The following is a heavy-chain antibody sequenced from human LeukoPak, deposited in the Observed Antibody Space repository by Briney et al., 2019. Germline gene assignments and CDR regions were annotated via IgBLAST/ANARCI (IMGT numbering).Heavy chain of an antibody. CDR1: GYTFTSYH. Sequence: ASVNVSCKASGYTFTSYHINWVRQAPGQGLEWMGWMNPNSGDTGYAQKFQGRVTMTRNTSISTAYMELSSLRSEDTAVYYCARPSGGWYYYYMDVWGKGTTVTVSS. J-gene: IGHJ6*03. CDR2: MNPNSGDT. CDR3: ARPSGGWYYYYMDV. V-gene: IGHV1-8*01. D-gene: IGHD3-10*01.